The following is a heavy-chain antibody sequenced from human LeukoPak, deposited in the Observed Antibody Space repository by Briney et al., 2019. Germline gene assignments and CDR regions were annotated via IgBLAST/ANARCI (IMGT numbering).Heavy chain of an antibody. J-gene: IGHJ4*02. CDR2: IYYSGST. D-gene: IGHD3-16*01. CDR1: GGSISNYY. CDR3: ARGGVYFDY. Sequence: SETLSLTCTVSGGSISNYYWSWIRQPPGKGLEWIGYIYYSGSTNYNPSLKSRVTIPVDTSKNQFSLKLSSVTAADTAVYYCARGGVYFDYWGQGTLVTVSS. V-gene: IGHV4-59*01.